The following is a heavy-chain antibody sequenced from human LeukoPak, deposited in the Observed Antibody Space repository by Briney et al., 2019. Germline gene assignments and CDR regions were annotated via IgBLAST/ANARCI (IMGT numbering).Heavy chain of an antibody. V-gene: IGHV3-23*01. CDR1: EFTFSSYA. CDR2: ISGSGGST. D-gene: IGHD6-13*01. CDR3: AKDLSGIAAAGKGY. Sequence: GGSLRLSCAASEFTFSSYAMSWVRQAPGKGLEWVSAISGSGGSTYYADSVKGRFTISRDNSKNTLYLQMNSLRAEDTAVYYCAKDLSGIAAAGKGYWGQGTLVTVSS. J-gene: IGHJ4*02.